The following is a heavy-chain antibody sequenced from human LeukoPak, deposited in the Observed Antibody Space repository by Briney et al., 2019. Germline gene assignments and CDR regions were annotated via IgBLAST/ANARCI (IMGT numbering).Heavy chain of an antibody. V-gene: IGHV3-23*01. CDR1: GFTFSSYA. J-gene: IGHJ4*02. Sequence: GGTLRLSCASSGFTFSSYAMSWVRQAPGKGLEWGSAISGRGGSTYYADPVKGRFTLSRDNSKNTLYLQMNSLRAEDTAVYYCAKFYYGDRKNADYWGQGTLVTVSS. CDR3: AKFYYGDRKNADY. CDR2: ISGRGGST. D-gene: IGHD4-17*01.